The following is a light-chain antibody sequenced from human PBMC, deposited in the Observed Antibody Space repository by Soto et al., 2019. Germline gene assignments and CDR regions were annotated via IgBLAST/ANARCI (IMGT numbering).Light chain of an antibody. CDR2: EVT. Sequence: QSALTQPASVSGSPGQSITISCTGTSGDIGSYNRVSWYQQHPGKAPKLIIYEVTDRPSGVSNRFSGSKSGNTASLTISGLEVEDEAESYCSSYTYVNTSACVFGTGTKLTVL. CDR3: SSYTYVNTSACV. CDR1: SGDIGSYNR. J-gene: IGLJ1*01. V-gene: IGLV2-14*01.